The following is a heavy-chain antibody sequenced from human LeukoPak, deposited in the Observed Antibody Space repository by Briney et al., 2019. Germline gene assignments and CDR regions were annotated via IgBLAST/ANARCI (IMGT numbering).Heavy chain of an antibody. CDR3: ARLTAYYDSSGYYLDAFDI. J-gene: IGHJ3*02. CDR1: GGSISSYY. V-gene: IGHV4-59*08. CDR2: IYYSGST. D-gene: IGHD3-22*01. Sequence: PSETLSLTCTVSGGSISSYYWSWIRQPPGKGLEWIGYIYYSGSTNYNPSLKSRVTISVDTSKNQFSLKLSSVTAADTAVYYCARLTAYYDSSGYYLDAFDIWGQGTMVTVSS.